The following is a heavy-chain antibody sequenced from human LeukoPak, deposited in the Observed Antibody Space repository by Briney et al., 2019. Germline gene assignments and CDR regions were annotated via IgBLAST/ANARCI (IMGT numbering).Heavy chain of an antibody. V-gene: IGHV1-18*01. CDR3: ARDPDSCGSGRSYCDC. J-gene: IGHJ4*02. CDR2: ITAYNLNT. D-gene: IGHD3-10*01. Sequence: ASVTVSFKASGYTFTSYGISWVRQAPGEGLEWMGCITAYNLNTNYAQKFQGRVTMTIDKSTTTAYMELRSLRSDDTAAYYCARDPDSCGSGRSYCDCWGQGTLVTVSS. CDR1: GYTFTSYG.